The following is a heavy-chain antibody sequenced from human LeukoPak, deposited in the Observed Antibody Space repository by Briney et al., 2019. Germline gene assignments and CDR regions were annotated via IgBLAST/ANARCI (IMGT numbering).Heavy chain of an antibody. CDR1: GGSFSGYY. Sequence: SQTLSLTCAVYGGSFSGYYWSWIRQPPGKGLEWIGEINHSGSTNYNPSLKSRVTISVDTSKNQFSLKLSSVTAADTAVYYCARHRLFSPYAFDIWGQGTMVTVSS. J-gene: IGHJ3*02. CDR2: INHSGST. CDR3: ARHRLFSPYAFDI. V-gene: IGHV4-34*01.